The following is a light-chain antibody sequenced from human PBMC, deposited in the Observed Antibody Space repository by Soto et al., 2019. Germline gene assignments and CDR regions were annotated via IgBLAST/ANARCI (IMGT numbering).Light chain of an antibody. CDR2: GNS. CDR1: SSNIGAGYD. Sequence: QSVLTQPPSVYGAPGQRVTISCTGSSSNIGAGYDVHWYQQLPGTAPKLLIYGNSNRPSGVPDRFSGSKSGTSASLAITGLQAEEEADYYCQSYDSSLSGYVFGPGTKLTVL. J-gene: IGLJ1*01. CDR3: QSYDSSLSGYV. V-gene: IGLV1-40*01.